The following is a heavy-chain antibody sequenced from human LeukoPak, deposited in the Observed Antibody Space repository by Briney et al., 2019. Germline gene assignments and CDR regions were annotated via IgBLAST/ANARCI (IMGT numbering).Heavy chain of an antibody. D-gene: IGHD3-10*01. CDR1: GFTFSSYW. CDR2: IKQDGSEK. V-gene: IGHV3-7*01. Sequence: GGSLRLSCAASGFTFSSYWMSWVRQAPGKGLEWVANIKQDGSEKYYVDSVKGRFTISRDNAKNSLYLQMNSLRAEDTAVYYCAKGGKLLWFGELISGYMDVWGKGTTVTVSS. J-gene: IGHJ6*03. CDR3: AKGGKLLWFGELISGYMDV.